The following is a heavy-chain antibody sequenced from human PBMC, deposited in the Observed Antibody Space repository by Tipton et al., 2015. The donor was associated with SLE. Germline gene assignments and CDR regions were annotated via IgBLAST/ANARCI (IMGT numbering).Heavy chain of an antibody. CDR1: GGSISSSGYD. D-gene: IGHD6-13*01. Sequence: TLSLTCTASGGSISSSGYDWGWIRQPPGKGLEWIGSFYHSGSTYYNPSLKSRVTISVDTSKNQFSLKLSSVTAADTAVYYCARQPAAAGIYYGMDVWGQGTTVTVSS. CDR2: FYHSGST. CDR3: ARQPAAAGIYYGMDV. V-gene: IGHV4-39*01. J-gene: IGHJ6*02.